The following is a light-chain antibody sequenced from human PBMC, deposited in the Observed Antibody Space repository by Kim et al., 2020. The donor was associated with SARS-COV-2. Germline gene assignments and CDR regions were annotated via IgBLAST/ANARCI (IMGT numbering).Light chain of an antibody. V-gene: IGKV1-9*01. Sequence: DIQLTQSPSFLSTSVGDRVTITCRASQGVSSSLAWYQQKPGKAPKLLIYGASTLQSGVPSRFSGSGYGTEFTLTISSLQPEDFAVYYCQQLNSYPITFGQGTRLEIK. CDR2: GAS. CDR3: QQLNSYPIT. CDR1: QGVSSS. J-gene: IGKJ5*01.